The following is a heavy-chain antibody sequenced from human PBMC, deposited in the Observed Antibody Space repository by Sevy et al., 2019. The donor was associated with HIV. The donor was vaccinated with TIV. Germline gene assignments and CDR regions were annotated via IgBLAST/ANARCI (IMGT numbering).Heavy chain of an antibody. J-gene: IGHJ3*02. CDR1: RFTFGDYA. CDR2: IISKAYGGTT. CDR3: TRGLGPFDI. Sequence: GGSLRLSCTASRFTFGDYAMSWVRQAPGKGLEWVGFIISKAYGGTTEYAASVKGRFTISRDDSKSIAYLQMNSLKTEDTAVYYCTRGLGPFDIWGQGTMVTVSS. V-gene: IGHV3-49*04.